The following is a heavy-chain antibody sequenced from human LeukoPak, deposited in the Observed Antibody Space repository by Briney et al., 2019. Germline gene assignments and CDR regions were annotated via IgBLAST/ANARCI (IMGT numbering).Heavy chain of an antibody. Sequence: PGGSLRLSCAASGFTFSNAWMSWVRQAPGKGLEWVGRIKSKTDGGTTDYAAPVKGRFTISRDDSKNTLYLQMNSLKTEDTAVYYCTTERITMVRGVIIGFDYWGQGTLVTVSS. J-gene: IGHJ4*02. V-gene: IGHV3-15*01. D-gene: IGHD3-10*01. CDR1: GFTFSNAW. CDR3: TTERITMVRGVIIGFDY. CDR2: IKSKTDGGTT.